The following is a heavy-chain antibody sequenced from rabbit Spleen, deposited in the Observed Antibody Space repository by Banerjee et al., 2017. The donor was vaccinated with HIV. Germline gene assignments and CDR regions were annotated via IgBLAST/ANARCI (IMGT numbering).Heavy chain of an antibody. Sequence: QEQLVESGGGLVQPEGSLTLTCTASGFSFSSSYWICWVHQAPGKGLEWIGYIDPIFGITYYANWVNGRFTISSHNAQNTLFLQLNSLTAADTATYFCVREVAAKLNLWGPGTLVTVS. J-gene: IGHJ4*01. D-gene: IGHD4-1*01. CDR1: GFSFSSSYW. CDR3: VREVAAKLNL. V-gene: IGHV1S45*01. CDR2: IDPIFGIT.